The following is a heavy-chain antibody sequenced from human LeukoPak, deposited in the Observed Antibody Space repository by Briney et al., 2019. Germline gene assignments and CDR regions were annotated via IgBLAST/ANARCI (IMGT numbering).Heavy chain of an antibody. CDR3: ARVSGITIFGVVTRDAFDI. D-gene: IGHD3-3*01. Sequence: SETLSLTCTVSGGSISSYYWSWIRQPPGKGLEWIGYIYYSGSTNYNPSLKSRVTISVDTSKNQFSLKLSSVTAADTAVYYCARVSGITIFGVVTRDAFDIWGQGTMVTVSS. V-gene: IGHV4-59*01. CDR2: IYYSGST. CDR1: GGSISSYY. J-gene: IGHJ3*02.